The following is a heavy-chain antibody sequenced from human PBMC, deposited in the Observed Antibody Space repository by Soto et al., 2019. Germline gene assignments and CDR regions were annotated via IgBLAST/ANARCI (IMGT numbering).Heavy chain of an antibody. CDR1: GYTFTGYY. Sequence: GASVKVSCKASGYTFTGYYMHWVRQAPGQGLEWMGWINPNSGGTNYAQKFQGWVTMTRDTSISTAYMELSRLRSDDTAVYYCAREAGYCSSTSCGFGYWRQRPLVPASS. V-gene: IGHV1-2*04. D-gene: IGHD2-2*01. CDR3: AREAGYCSSTSCGFGY. CDR2: INPNSGGT. J-gene: IGHJ4*02.